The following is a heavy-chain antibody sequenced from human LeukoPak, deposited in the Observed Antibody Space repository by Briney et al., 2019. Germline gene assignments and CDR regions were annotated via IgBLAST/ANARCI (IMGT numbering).Heavy chain of an antibody. CDR1: GFTFSSYS. CDR2: ISSSSSYI. V-gene: IGHV3-21*01. D-gene: IGHD6-13*01. Sequence: PGGSLRLSCVASGFTFSSYSMNWVRQAPGKGLEWVSSISSSSSYIYYADSVKGRFTISRDNAKNSLYLQMNSLRAEDTAVYYCARDLLAAAGTWGYWGQGTLVTVSS. J-gene: IGHJ4*02. CDR3: ARDLLAAAGTWGY.